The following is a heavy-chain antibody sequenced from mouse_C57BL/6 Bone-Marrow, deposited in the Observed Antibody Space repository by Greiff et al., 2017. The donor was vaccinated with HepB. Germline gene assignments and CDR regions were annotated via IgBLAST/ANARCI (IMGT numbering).Heavy chain of an antibody. J-gene: IGHJ3*01. CDR3: ARSGITTVVYFDY. D-gene: IGHD1-1*01. CDR2: INPGSGGT. V-gene: IGHV1-54*01. Sequence: QVQLQQSGAELVRPGTSVKVSCKASGYAFTNYLIEWVKQRPGQGLEWIGVINPGSGGTNYNEKFKGKATLTADKSSSTAYMQLSSLTSEDSAVYFCARSGITTVVYFDYWGQGTLVTVSA. CDR1: GYAFTNYL.